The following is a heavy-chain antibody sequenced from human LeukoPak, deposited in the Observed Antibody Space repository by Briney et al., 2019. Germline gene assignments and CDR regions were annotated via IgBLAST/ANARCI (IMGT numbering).Heavy chain of an antibody. CDR2: INHSGST. V-gene: IGHV4-34*01. CDR1: GGSFSGYY. CDR3: ARGLDPGYSGSWYVLSRPAPDY. D-gene: IGHD6-13*01. Sequence: SETLSLTCAVYGGSFSGYYWSWIRQPPGKGLEWIGEINHSGSTNYNPSLKSRVTISVDTSKNQFSLKLSSVTAADTAVYYCARGLDPGYSGSWYVLSRPAPDYWGQGTLVTVSS. J-gene: IGHJ4*02.